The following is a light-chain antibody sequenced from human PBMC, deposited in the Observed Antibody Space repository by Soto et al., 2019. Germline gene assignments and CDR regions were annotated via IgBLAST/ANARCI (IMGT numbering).Light chain of an antibody. CDR3: QQYNNWPPTT. CDR1: QSVSNN. V-gene: IGKV3D-15*01. CDR2: LAS. J-gene: IGKJ5*01. Sequence: EIVMTQSPAPLSVSAGERATLSCRASQSVSNNLAWYQQKPGQAPRLLIYLASTRATGIPARFSGSGSGTEFTLTISSLQSEDFAVYYCQQYNNWPPTTFCQGGRLEN.